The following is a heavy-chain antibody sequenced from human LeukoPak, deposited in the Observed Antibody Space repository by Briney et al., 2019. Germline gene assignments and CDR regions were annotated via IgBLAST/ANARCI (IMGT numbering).Heavy chain of an antibody. CDR2: INPNSGGT. CDR3: ARGLGARVYYFDY. Sequence: ASVKVSCKASGYTFTGYYMHWVRQAPGQGLEWMGWINPNSGGTNYAQKFQGRVTMTRDTSISTAYMELSRLRSDDTAVYYCARGLGARVYYFDYWGQGTLVTVSS. CDR1: GYTFTGYY. V-gene: IGHV1-2*02. D-gene: IGHD1-26*01. J-gene: IGHJ4*02.